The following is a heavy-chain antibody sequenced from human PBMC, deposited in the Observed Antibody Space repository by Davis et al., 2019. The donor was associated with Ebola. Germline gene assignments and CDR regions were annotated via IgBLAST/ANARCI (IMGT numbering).Heavy chain of an antibody. CDR3: ARDLGDGDYSLYNWFDP. J-gene: IGHJ5*02. CDR2: INPNSGGT. CDR1: GYTFTGYY. Sequence: ASVKVSCKASGYTFTGYYMHWVRQAPGQGLEWMGWINPNSGGTNYAQKFQGRVTMTRDTSISTAYMELSRLRSDDTAVYYCARDLGDGDYSLYNWFDPWGQGTLVTVSS. V-gene: IGHV1-2*02. D-gene: IGHD4-17*01.